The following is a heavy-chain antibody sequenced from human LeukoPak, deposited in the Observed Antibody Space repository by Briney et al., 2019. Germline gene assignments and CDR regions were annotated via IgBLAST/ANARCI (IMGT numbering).Heavy chain of an antibody. J-gene: IGHJ4*02. CDR1: GYSISSGYY. V-gene: IGHV4-38-2*01. Sequence: SETLSLTCAVSGYSISSGYYWGWIRQPPGKGLEWIGSIYHSGSTYYNPPLKSRVTISVDTSKNQFSLKLSSVTAADTAVYYCARKLPFDYWGQGTLVTVSS. CDR2: IYHSGST. CDR3: ARKLPFDY.